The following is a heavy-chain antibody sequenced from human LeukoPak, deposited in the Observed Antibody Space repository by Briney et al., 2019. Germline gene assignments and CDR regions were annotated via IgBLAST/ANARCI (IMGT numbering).Heavy chain of an antibody. CDR2: INQDESQK. CDR3: AREGHSSGSLGDY. J-gene: IGHJ4*02. CDR1: GFTFSNNW. D-gene: IGHD6-19*01. V-gene: IGHV3-7*01. Sequence: PGGSLRLSCAASGFTFSNNWMTWVRQAPGKGLEWVANINQDESQKYYVGSVEGRFTISRDNAKNSLYLDMNSLRAEDTAVYYCAREGHSSGSLGDYWGQGILVTVSS.